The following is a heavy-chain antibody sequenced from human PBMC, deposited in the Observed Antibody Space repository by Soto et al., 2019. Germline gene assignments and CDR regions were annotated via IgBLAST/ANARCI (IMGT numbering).Heavy chain of an antibody. Sequence: DVQLLESGGGLVQPGGSLRLSCAASGFSFSKYAMIWVRQAPGKGQEWVSGITGSGGTIEYAASVKGRFTISRDNPKNTVYLHMNSLRAEDTAMYYCAKDAVYGDGLWLVADWGQGTLVIVS. V-gene: IGHV3-23*01. J-gene: IGHJ4*02. D-gene: IGHD2-21*02. CDR3: AKDAVYGDGLWLVAD. CDR2: ITGSGGTI. CDR1: GFSFSKYA.